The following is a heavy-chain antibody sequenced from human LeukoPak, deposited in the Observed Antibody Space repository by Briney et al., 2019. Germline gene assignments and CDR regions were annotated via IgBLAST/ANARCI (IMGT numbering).Heavy chain of an antibody. CDR1: GITVSTNY. J-gene: IGHJ3*01. V-gene: IGHV3-53*01. CDR2: IYSDGGT. D-gene: IGHD6-19*01. Sequence: GGSLRLSCAASGITVSTNYMSWVRQVPGKGLEWVSLIYSDGGTYYADSVKGRFTISRDKSKNTLYLQMNSLGAEDTAVYYCARVVSSRAFDLWGQGTMVIVSS. CDR3: ARVVSSRAFDL.